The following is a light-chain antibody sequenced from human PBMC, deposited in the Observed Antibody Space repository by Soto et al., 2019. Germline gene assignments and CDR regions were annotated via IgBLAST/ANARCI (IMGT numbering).Light chain of an antibody. CDR2: TNN. V-gene: IGLV1-47*02. Sequence: QSVLTQPPSASGTPGQRVTISCSGGSSNIGSNYIYWYQQIPGTAPKIVISTNNQRPSGVPDRFSGSKSGTSASLAISGLRSEDEAVYYCAAWDDKLSGPVFGGGTQLTVL. CDR3: AAWDDKLSGPV. J-gene: IGLJ2*01. CDR1: SSNIGSNY.